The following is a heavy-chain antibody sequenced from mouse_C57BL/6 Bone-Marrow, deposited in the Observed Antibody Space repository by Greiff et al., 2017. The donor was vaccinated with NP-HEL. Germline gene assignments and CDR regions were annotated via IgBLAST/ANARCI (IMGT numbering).Heavy chain of an antibody. CDR2: IHPNSGST. J-gene: IGHJ4*01. CDR3: ARDGVYYSNYDAMDY. D-gene: IGHD2-5*01. Sequence: QVQLKQPGAELVKPGASVKLSCKASGYTFTSYWMHWVKQRPGQGLEWIGMIHPNSGSTNYNEKFKSKATLTVDKSSSTAYMQLSSLTSEDSAVYYCARDGVYYSNYDAMDYWGQGTSVTVSS. V-gene: IGHV1-64*01. CDR1: GYTFTSYW.